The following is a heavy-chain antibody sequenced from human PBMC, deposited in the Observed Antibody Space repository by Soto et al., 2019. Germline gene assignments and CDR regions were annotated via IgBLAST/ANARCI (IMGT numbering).Heavy chain of an antibody. CDR1: CHAIMSYY. CDR3: ARTARITMVLGHWGEP. D-gene: IGHD3-10*01. Sequence: TLSFTCSYSCHAIMSYYCSWIRATLRKGLEWIWYIYNSGFTNYNPSLMSRVTISVDTSKNQFSLKLSSVTAADTAVYYWARTARITMVLGHWGEPWGKGTLV. V-gene: IGHV4-59*07. J-gene: IGHJ5*02. CDR2: IYNSGFT.